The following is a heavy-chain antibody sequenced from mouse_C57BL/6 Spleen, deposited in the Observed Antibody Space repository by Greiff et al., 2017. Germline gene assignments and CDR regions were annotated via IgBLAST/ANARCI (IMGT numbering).Heavy chain of an antibody. CDR2: IHPNSGST. V-gene: IGHV1-64*01. D-gene: IGHD2-4*01. J-gene: IGHJ2*01. CDR1: GYTFTSYW. CDR3: ARRGLRQGFDY. Sequence: QVQLQQPGAELVKPGASVKLSCKASGYTFTSYWMHWVKQRPGQGLEWIGMIHPNSGSTNYNEKFKSKATLTVDKSSSTAYMQLSSLTSEDSAVYYCARRGLRQGFDYWGQGTTLTVSS.